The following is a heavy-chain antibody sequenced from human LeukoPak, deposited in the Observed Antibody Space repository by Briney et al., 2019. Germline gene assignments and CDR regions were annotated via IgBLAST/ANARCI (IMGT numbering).Heavy chain of an antibody. V-gene: IGHV3-30*02. CDR2: RRSDGSNN. CDR3: ARNPYSTIAVADAYFDY. D-gene: IGHD6-19*01. Sequence: GGSLRLSCAASGFSFNNYGMHWVRQAPGKGLAWVAFRRSDGSNNFYSDSVKGRFIISRDNSTSTLYLQMNSLSAADTAVYYCARNPYSTIAVADAYFDYWGQGTLVTVSS. J-gene: IGHJ4*02. CDR1: GFSFNNYG.